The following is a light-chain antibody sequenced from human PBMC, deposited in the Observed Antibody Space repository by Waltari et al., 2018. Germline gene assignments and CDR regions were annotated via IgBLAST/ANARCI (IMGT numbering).Light chain of an antibody. CDR1: SSNIGSNT. Sequence: QSVLTQPPSASGTPGQRVTISCSGSSSNIGSNTVNWYQQLPGTPPKLLLYSNNQRPSGVPDRCSGSKSGTSASLAISGLQSEDEADYYCAAWDDSLNGPFVFGTGTKVTVL. CDR3: AAWDDSLNGPFV. CDR2: SNN. J-gene: IGLJ1*01. V-gene: IGLV1-44*01.